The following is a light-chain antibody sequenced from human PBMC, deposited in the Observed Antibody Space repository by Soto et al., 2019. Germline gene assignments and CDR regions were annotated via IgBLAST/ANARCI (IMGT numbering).Light chain of an antibody. Sequence: QSVLTQPRSVSGSPGQSVTISCTGTSSDVGLSSFVSWYQQRPGNAPKVIIYDVSKRPLGVPDRFSGSKSGNTASLTISGLQADDEADYYCCAHAGTYLFGGGTKVTVL. J-gene: IGLJ2*01. CDR1: SSDVGLSSF. CDR3: CAHAGTYL. V-gene: IGLV2-11*01. CDR2: DVS.